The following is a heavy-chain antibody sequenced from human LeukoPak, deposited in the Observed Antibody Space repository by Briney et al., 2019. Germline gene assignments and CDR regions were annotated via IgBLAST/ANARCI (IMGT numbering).Heavy chain of an antibody. J-gene: IGHJ4*02. CDR3: ARKIREQWLLFDY. CDR2: INPNSGGT. CDR1: GYTFTGYY. D-gene: IGHD6-19*01. V-gene: IGHV1-2*06. Sequence: ASVKVSCKASGYTFTGYYMHWVRQAPGQGLEWMGRINPNSGGTNYAQKFQGRVTMTRDTSISTAYMELSRLRSDDTAMYYCARKIREQWLLFDYWGQGTLVTVSS.